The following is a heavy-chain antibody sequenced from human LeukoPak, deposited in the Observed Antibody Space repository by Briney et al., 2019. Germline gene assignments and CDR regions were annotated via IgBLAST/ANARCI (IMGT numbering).Heavy chain of an antibody. CDR3: ARGATDTTRWFDP. D-gene: IGHD1-7*01. CDR2: ITGRGDAT. Sequence: GGSLRLSCAASDFSFITYAMSWVRQAPGKGLEWVSTITGRGDATYYADSVKGRFTISRDNAKNSLYLQMNGLRAEDTAAYYCARGATDTTRWFDPWGQGTLVTVSS. V-gene: IGHV3-23*01. J-gene: IGHJ5*02. CDR1: DFSFITYA.